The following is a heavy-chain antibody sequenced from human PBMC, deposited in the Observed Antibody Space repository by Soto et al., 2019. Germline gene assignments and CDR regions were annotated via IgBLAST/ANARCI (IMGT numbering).Heavy chain of an antibody. V-gene: IGHV3-30*03. D-gene: IGHD6-19*01. CDR2: ISYDGSNK. J-gene: IGHJ4*02. CDR1: GFTFSSYG. CDR3: ARDICSGCYLANFDY. Sequence: GGSLRLSCAASGFTFSSYGMHWVRQAPGKGLEWVAVISYDGSNKYYADSVKGRFTISRDNSKNTLYLQMNSLRAEDTAVYYCARDICSGCYLANFDYWRQRTLVTVSS.